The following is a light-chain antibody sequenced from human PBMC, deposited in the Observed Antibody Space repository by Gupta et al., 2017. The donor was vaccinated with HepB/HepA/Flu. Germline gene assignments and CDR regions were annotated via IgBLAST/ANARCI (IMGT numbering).Light chain of an antibody. CDR2: GAS. CDR1: QSISSY. Sequence: DIQMTQSPSSLSASVGDRVTITCRASQSISSYLNWYQQKPGKAPKVLISGASSLQSGVPSRFSGSGSGTDFTLTISSLQPEDFATYYCQQSDGIPVTFGHGTKVDIK. CDR3: QQSDGIPVT. V-gene: IGKV1-39*01. J-gene: IGKJ3*01.